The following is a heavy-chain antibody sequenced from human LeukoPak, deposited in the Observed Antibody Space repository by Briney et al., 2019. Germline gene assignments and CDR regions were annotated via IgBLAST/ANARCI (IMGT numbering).Heavy chain of an antibody. D-gene: IGHD2/OR15-2a*01. Sequence: PGGSLRLSCAASGFTFSSYAMSWVRQAPGKGLEWVSAISGSGGSTYYADSVKGRFTISRDNSKNTLYLQMNSLRAEDTAVYYCARVGGSFYGGRICDYWGQGTLVTVSS. CDR3: ARVGGSFYGGRICDY. J-gene: IGHJ4*02. CDR2: ISGSGGST. CDR1: GFTFSSYA. V-gene: IGHV3-23*01.